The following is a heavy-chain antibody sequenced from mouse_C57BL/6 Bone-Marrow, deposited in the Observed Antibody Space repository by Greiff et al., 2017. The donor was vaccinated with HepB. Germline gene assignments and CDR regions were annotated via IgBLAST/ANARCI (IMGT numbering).Heavy chain of an antibody. D-gene: IGHD2-3*01. Sequence: EVKLQESGAELVRPGASVKLSCTASGFNIKDDYMHWVKQRPEQGLEWIGWIDPENGDTEYASKFQGKATITADTSSNTAYLQLSSLTSEDTAVYYCTTNGYSYYAMDYWGQGTSVTVSS. CDR1: GFNIKDDY. CDR3: TTNGYSYYAMDY. J-gene: IGHJ4*01. V-gene: IGHV14-4*01. CDR2: IDPENGDT.